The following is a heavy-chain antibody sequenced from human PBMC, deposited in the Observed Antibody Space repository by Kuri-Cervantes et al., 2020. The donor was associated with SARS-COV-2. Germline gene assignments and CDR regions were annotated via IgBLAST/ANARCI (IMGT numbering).Heavy chain of an antibody. Sequence: SETLSLTCTVSGGSISSYYWSWIRQPPGKGLEWIGSIYHSGGTYYNPSLKSRVTISVDTSKNQFSLKLSSVTAADTAVYYCAKDRETGYFSDWSPALGMDVWGRGTTVTVSS. CDR3: AKDRETGYFSDWSPALGMDV. CDR1: GGSISSYY. D-gene: IGHD6-19*01. V-gene: IGHV4-59*04. J-gene: IGHJ6*02. CDR2: IYHSGGT.